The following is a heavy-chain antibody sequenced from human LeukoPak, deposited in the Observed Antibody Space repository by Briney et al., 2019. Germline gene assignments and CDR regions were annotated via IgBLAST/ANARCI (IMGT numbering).Heavy chain of an antibody. D-gene: IGHD2/OR15-2a*01. J-gene: IGHJ4*02. CDR2: INADGSTI. CDR3: ARGFLRRGSPVDF. Sequence: PGGSLRLSCSASGFTFSSPWMHWVRQAPGKGLVWVSRINADGSTINYADSVEGRFTISRDNAKNTLYLQMNSLRAEDTAVYFCARGFLRRGSPVDFWGQGTSVTVTS. V-gene: IGHV3-74*01. CDR1: GFTFSSPW.